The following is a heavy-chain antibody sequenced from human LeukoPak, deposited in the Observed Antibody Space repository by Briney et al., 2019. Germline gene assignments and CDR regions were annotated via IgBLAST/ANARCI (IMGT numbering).Heavy chain of an antibody. CDR1: GFSLSTSGMC. V-gene: IGHV2-70*11. Sequence: GSGPTLVNPTQTLTLTCTFSGFSLSTSGMCMSWIRQLPGKALEWLARIDWDDDKYYSTSLKTRLTISKDTSKNQVVLTMTNMDPVDTALYYCARTLSSSRSGFDYWGQGTLVTVSS. CDR3: ARTLSSSRSGFDY. J-gene: IGHJ4*02. D-gene: IGHD2-2*01. CDR2: IDWDDDK.